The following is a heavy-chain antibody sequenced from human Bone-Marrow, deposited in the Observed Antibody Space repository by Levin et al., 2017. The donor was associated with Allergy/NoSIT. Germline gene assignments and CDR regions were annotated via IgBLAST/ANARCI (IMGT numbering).Heavy chain of an antibody. D-gene: IGHD5-18*01. CDR2: IYHSGST. CDR3: ARAVQHFVNTAMIPDY. J-gene: IGHJ4*02. V-gene: IGHV4-38-2*01. CDR1: GYSISSGYY. Sequence: SETLSLTCAVSGYSISSGYYWAWIRNPPGKGLEWIGSIYHSGSTYYTPSLKSRVSMSVDTSKNEFSLKLSSVTAADTAVYYCARAVQHFVNTAMIPDYWGQGTLVTVSS.